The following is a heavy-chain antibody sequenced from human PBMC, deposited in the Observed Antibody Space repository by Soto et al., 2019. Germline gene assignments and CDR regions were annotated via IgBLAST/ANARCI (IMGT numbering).Heavy chain of an antibody. D-gene: IGHD5-18*01. V-gene: IGHV4-4*07. CDR2: IYTSGST. J-gene: IGHJ4*02. CDR1: GTSVSNYY. CDR3: ARGGIQLSYAFDY. Sequence: SETLSLTCSVSGTSVSNYYWSWIRQPAGKGLEHIGRIYTSGSTSYNPSLNSRVTMSMDTSQTQIYLNLTSVTAADTAVYYCARGGIQLSYAFDYWGQGILVTVSS.